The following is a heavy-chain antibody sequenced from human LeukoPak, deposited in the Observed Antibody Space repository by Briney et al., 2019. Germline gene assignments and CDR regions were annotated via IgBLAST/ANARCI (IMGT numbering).Heavy chain of an antibody. Sequence: SETLSLTCAVYGGSFSGYYWSWIRQPPGKGLEWIGEINHSGSTNYNPSLKSRVTISVDTSKNQFSLKLSSVTAADTAAYYCARGGSTQGYYFDYWGQGTLVTVSS. CDR3: ARGGSTQGYYFDY. CDR2: INHSGST. CDR1: GGSFSGYY. J-gene: IGHJ4*02. D-gene: IGHD2-2*01. V-gene: IGHV4-34*01.